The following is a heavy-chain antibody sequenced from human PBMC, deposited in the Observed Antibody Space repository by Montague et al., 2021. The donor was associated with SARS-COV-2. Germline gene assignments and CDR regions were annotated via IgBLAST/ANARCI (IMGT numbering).Heavy chain of an antibody. CDR3: AKLGAYCDDGSCHFDS. D-gene: IGHD2-21*01. J-gene: IGHJ4*02. CDR2: ISASGPTT. CDR1: GFTFSHYA. Sequence: SLRLSCAASGFTFSHYAMNWARQAPGKGLEWVSIISASGPTTFYADSVKGRFTISRDNSKNMVYLQMSGLRPDDTAVYFCAKLGAYCDDGSCHFDSWGQGTLVTVSS. V-gene: IGHV3-23*01.